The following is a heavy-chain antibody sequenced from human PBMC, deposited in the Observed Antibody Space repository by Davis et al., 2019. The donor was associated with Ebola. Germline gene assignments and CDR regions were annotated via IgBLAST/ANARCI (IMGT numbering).Heavy chain of an antibody. CDR2: ISSSSSYI. D-gene: IGHD3-3*01. J-gene: IGHJ5*02. V-gene: IGHV3-21*04. Sequence: GESLKISCAASGFTFSSYSMNWVRQAPGKGLEWVSSISSSSSYIYYADSVKGRFTISRDNAKNSLYLEMNSLRAEDTAVYYCARDGLVTTHGPWGWFDPWGQGTLVTVSS. CDR3: ARDGLVTTHGPWGWFDP. CDR1: GFTFSSYS.